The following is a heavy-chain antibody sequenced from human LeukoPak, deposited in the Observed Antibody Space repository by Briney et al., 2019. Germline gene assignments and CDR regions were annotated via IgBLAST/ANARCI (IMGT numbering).Heavy chain of an antibody. CDR1: GLRFGGYA. CDR2: IRSKALYGTS. Sequence: GGSLRLSCTGSGLRFGGYALSWVRQAPGKGLEWVVFIRSKALYGTSAYAAWVEGRFSISRDDPNNIAYLQMSSLKTEDTAVYFCVRESVRDYYFDHWGQGAVVTVSS. J-gene: IGHJ4*02. D-gene: IGHD3-10*02. CDR3: VRESVRDYYFDH. V-gene: IGHV3-49*04.